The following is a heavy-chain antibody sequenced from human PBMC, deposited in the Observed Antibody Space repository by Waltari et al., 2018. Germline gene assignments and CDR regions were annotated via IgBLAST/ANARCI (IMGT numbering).Heavy chain of an antibody. Sequence: EVQLLNFGGGLVQPGGSLRLSCAASGFSFSTSAMNCVRQAPGKGLQWVSGIGAGGANTYYADSVKGRFTISTDNSKNTVYLQMNSLRAEDTAVYYCAKGLTGSGTYYDSWGQGTLVTVSS. CDR3: AKGLTGSGTYYDS. D-gene: IGHD1-26*01. J-gene: IGHJ5*01. CDR1: GFSFSTSA. CDR2: IGAGGANT. V-gene: IGHV3-23*01.